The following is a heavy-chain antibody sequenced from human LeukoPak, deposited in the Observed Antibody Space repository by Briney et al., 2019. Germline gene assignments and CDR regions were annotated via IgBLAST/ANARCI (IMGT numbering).Heavy chain of an antibody. CDR3: ATQANFYASSGYLPR. CDR2: IHYSGIT. J-gene: IGHJ1*01. V-gene: IGHV4-31*03. Sequence: SQTLSLTCTVSGDSITSGGYYWSWIRQHPGKGLEWIGYIHYSGITCYNPSLRSRLTISLDTSERQFSLKLSSVTAADTAMYYCATQANFYASSGYLPRWGQGTLVTVSS. D-gene: IGHD3-22*01. CDR1: GDSITSGGYY.